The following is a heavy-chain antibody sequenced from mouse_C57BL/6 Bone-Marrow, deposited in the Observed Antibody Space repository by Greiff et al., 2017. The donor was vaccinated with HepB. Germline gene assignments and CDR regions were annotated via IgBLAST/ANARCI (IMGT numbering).Heavy chain of an antibody. CDR3: ARKTTVERGYAMDY. CDR1: GYTFTSYW. V-gene: IGHV1-52*01. CDR2: IDPSDSET. J-gene: IGHJ4*01. Sequence: QVHVKQPGAELVRPGSSVKLSCKASGYTFTSYWMHWVKQRPIQGLEWIGNIDPSDSETHYNQKFKDKATLTVDKSSSTAYMQFSSLTSEDSAVYYCARKTTVERGYAMDYWGQGPSVTVSS. D-gene: IGHD1-1*01.